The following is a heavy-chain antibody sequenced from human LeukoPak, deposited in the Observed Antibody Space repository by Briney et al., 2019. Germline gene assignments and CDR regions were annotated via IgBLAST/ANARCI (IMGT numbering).Heavy chain of an antibody. CDR1: GFTLSSYG. V-gene: IGHV3-33*06. CDR2: IWYDGSNR. CDR3: AKDRAAAGTYSFDY. D-gene: IGHD6-13*01. Sequence: GGSLRLSCAASGFTLSSYGMHWVRQAPGKGLEWVAVIWYDGSNRYYADSMKGRFTISRDNSKNTLYLQMNSLRAADTAVYSCAKDRAAAGTYSFDYWGQGTLVTVSS. J-gene: IGHJ4*02.